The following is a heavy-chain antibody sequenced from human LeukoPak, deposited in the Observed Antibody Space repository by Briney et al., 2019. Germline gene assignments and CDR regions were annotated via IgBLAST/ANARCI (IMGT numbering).Heavy chain of an antibody. CDR1: GYTFTGYY. V-gene: IGHV1-2*02. CDR2: INPNSGGT. J-gene: IGHJ6*03. Sequence: ASVKVSCKASGYTFTGYYMHWVRQAPGQGLEWMGWINPNSGGTNYAQKFQGRVTMTRDTSISTAYMELSRLRSDDTAVYYCARDAIYGSGSYFPYYYYYMDVWGKGTTVTVSS. CDR3: ARDAIYGSGSYFPYYYYYMDV. D-gene: IGHD3-10*01.